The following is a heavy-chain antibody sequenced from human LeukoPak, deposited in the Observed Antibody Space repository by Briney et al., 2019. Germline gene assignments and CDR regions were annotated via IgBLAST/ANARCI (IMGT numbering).Heavy chain of an antibody. Sequence: SETLSLTCTVSGYSISSGYYWGWIRQPPGKGLEWIGEINHSGSTNYNPSLKSRVTISVDTSKNQFSLKLSSVTAADTAVYYCARGTVYYGSGSYFHPWGQGTLVTVSS. CDR3: ARGTVYYGSGSYFHP. CDR2: INHSGST. D-gene: IGHD3-10*01. J-gene: IGHJ5*02. V-gene: IGHV4-38-2*02. CDR1: GYSISSGYY.